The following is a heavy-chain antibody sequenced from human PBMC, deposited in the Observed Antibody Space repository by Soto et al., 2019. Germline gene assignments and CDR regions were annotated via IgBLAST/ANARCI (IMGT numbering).Heavy chain of an antibody. CDR1: GDSIRDGGYY. CDR2: IYFTGKT. J-gene: IGHJ5*02. V-gene: IGHV4-31*03. CDR3: AKDPSPQPIPAVTPGWLDP. D-gene: IGHD4-4*01. Sequence: SETLSLTCTVSGDSIRDGGYYWAWIRQRPGKGLEWMGYIYFTGKTNYNPSLENRLTMSVDMSRRQLYLRLTSVTAADTAVYFCAKDPSPQPIPAVTPGWLDPWGQGISVTVS.